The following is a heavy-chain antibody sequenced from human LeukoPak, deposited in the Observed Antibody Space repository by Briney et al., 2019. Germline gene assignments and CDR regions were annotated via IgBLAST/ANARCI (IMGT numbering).Heavy chain of an antibody. CDR3: ARGPPQLSPYYFDY. CDR2: TNHSGST. CDR1: GGSFSGYY. D-gene: IGHD6-13*01. Sequence: QSSETLSLTCAVYGGSFSGYYWSWIRQPPGKGLEWIGETNHSGSTNYNPSLKSRVTISVDTSKNQFSLKLSSVTAADTAVYYCARGPPQLSPYYFDYWGQGTLVTVSS. J-gene: IGHJ4*02. V-gene: IGHV4-34*01.